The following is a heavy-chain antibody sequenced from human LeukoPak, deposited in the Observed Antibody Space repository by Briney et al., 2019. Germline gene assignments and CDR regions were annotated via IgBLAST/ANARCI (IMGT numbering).Heavy chain of an antibody. J-gene: IGHJ4*02. CDR3: ATSSPHYFDY. Sequence: ASVKVSCKASGYTFTGYYMHWVRQAPGQGLEWMGWINPNSGGTNYAQKFQGRVTMTEDTSTDTAYMELSSLRSEDTAVYYCATSSPHYFDYWGQGTLVTVSS. CDR1: GYTFTGYY. V-gene: IGHV1-2*02. D-gene: IGHD5/OR15-5a*01. CDR2: INPNSGGT.